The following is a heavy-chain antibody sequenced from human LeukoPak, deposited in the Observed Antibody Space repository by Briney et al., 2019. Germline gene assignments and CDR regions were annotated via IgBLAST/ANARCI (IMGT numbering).Heavy chain of an antibody. CDR2: ISSSSYI. J-gene: IGHJ6*02. Sequence: GGSLRLSCAASGFTFSSYSMNWVRQAPGKGLEWVSSISSSSYIYYADSVKGRFTISRDNAKNSLYLQMNSLRAEDTAVYYCAREKTSSYGDYVYYYYGMDVWGQGTTVTVSS. CDR1: GFTFSSYS. CDR3: AREKTSSYGDYVYYYYGMDV. D-gene: IGHD4-17*01. V-gene: IGHV3-21*01.